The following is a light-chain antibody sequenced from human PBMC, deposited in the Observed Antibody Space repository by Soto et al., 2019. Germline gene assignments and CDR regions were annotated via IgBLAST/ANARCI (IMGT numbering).Light chain of an antibody. V-gene: IGKV4-1*01. CDR2: WAS. CDR3: QQYYNTPWT. CDR1: QSVLSSSNNKNY. J-gene: IGKJ1*01. Sequence: DIVMTQSPDSLAVSLGERTTINCKSSQSVLSSSNNKNYLAWYQQKPGQPPKLLIYWASTRESGVPDRFSGSGSGTDFTLTISSLQAEDVAVYYCQQYYNTPWTFGQGTKVDIK.